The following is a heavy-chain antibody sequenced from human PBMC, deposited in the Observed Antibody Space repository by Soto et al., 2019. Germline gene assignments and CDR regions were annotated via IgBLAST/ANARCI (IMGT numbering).Heavy chain of an antibody. D-gene: IGHD1-1*01. Sequence: PSETLCLSWTVSDGSGGGYCGSWIRQPPGKGLEFIGYISYIGSTKYNPSLKNRVTILRDTSKKQFSLKLSSVTAADTAVYYCARLATRYYFDYWGQGTLVTVSS. V-gene: IGHV4-59*02. CDR1: DGSGGGYC. CDR2: ISYIGST. CDR3: ARLATRYYFDY. J-gene: IGHJ4*02.